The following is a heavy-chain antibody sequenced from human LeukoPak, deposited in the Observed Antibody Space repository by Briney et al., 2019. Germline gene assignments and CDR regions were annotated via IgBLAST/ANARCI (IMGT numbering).Heavy chain of an antibody. D-gene: IGHD2-2*01. CDR3: ARDRSRMI. CDR1: GFTFSSYS. J-gene: IGHJ4*02. Sequence: PGGSLRLSCAASGFTFSSYSMNWVRQAPEKGLEWVSYISSSGTTIYYADSVKGRFTISRDNAKNSLYLQMNSLRAEDAAVYYCARDRSRMIWGQGTLVTVSS. CDR2: ISSSGTTI. V-gene: IGHV3-48*01.